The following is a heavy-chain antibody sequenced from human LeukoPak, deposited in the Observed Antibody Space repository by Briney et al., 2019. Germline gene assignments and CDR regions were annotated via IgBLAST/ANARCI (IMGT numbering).Heavy chain of an antibody. CDR2: ISSSSSYT. D-gene: IGHD4-17*01. CDR3: ARGSTVTRGYSFDI. J-gene: IGHJ3*02. CDR1: GFTFSDYY. V-gene: IGHV3-11*06. Sequence: PGGSLRLSCAASGFTFSDYYMSWIRQAPGKGLEWVSYISSSSSYTNYADSVKGRFTISRDNSKNTLYLQMNSLRAEDTAVYYCARGSTVTRGYSFDIWGQGTMVTVSS.